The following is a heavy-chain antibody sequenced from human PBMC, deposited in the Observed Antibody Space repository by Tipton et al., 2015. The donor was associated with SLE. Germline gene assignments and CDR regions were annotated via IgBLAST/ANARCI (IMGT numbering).Heavy chain of an antibody. V-gene: IGHV4-4*07. J-gene: IGHJ4*02. D-gene: IGHD5-12*01. CDR1: GGSISGYY. CDR3: ARAGEYGDYEATDY. CDR2: VYSSGST. Sequence: LRLSCTVSGGSISGYYWSWIRQPAGKGREWIGRVYSSGSTIYHPSIKSRITLSLDTSKNQFSLRLSSVTAADTATYYCARAGEYGDYEATDYWGQGTLVTVSS.